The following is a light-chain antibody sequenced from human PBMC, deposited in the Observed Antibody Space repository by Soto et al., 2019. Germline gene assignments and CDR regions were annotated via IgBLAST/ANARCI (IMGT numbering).Light chain of an antibody. Sequence: GVTQSPGTLSLSPGERATLSCRASQSVSSSYLAWYQQKPGQAPRLLIYGASSRATGIPDRFSGSGSGTDFTLTISRLEPEDFAVYYCQQYGSSRWTFGQRTKVAIK. V-gene: IGKV3-20*01. CDR1: QSVSSSY. CDR3: QQYGSSRWT. J-gene: IGKJ1*01. CDR2: GAS.